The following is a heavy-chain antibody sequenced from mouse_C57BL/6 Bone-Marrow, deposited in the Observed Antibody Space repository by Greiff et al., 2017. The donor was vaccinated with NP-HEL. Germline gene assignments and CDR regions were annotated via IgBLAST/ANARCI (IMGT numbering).Heavy chain of an antibody. D-gene: IGHD1-1*01. CDR1: GYAFSSSW. CDR3: ARDYGSSSYV. J-gene: IGHJ1*03. V-gene: IGHV1-82*01. CDR2: IYPGDGDT. Sequence: VQLQQSGPELVKPGASVKISCKASGYAFSSSWMNWVKQRPGKGLEWIGRIYPGDGDTNYNGKFKGKATLTADKSSSTAYMQLSSLTSEDSAVYFCARDYGSSSYVWGTGTTVTVSS.